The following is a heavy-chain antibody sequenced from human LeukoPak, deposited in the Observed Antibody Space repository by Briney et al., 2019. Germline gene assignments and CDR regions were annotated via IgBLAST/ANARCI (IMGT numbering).Heavy chain of an antibody. J-gene: IGHJ4*02. V-gene: IGHV3-7*01. CDR1: GITFRGYW. CDR3: ASWYDSSGYCSYFDY. D-gene: IGHD3-22*01. Sequence: PGGSLRLSCIASGITFRGYWMSWVRQAPGKGLEWVANINQVGSETHYVDSVKGRFTISRDNAKNSLYLQMNSLRAEDTAVYYCASWYDSSGYCSYFDYWGQGTLVTASS. CDR2: INQVGSET.